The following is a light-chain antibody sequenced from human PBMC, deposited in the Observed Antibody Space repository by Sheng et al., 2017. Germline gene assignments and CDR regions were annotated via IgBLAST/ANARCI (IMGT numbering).Light chain of an antibody. CDR2: DTN. V-gene: IGLV8-61*01. J-gene: IGLJ3*02. CDR3: LLYIGSGTWR. CDR1: SGSVSTDFY. Sequence: QNLVTQEPSFSVSPGGTVTLTCGLSSGSVSTDFYPSWYQQIPGQPPRNILYDTNTRSSGVPNRFSGSILGDKAALTITGAQADDESDYFCLLYIGSGTWRFGGGTKLTVL.